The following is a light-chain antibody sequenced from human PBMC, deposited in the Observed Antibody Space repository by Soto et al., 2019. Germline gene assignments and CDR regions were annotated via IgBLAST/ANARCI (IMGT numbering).Light chain of an antibody. CDR1: QSVSSY. CDR2: VAS. Sequence: EIVLTQSPATLSLSPGERATLSCRASQSVSSYLAWYQQKPRQAPRLLIYVASNRAAGIPARFSGSGSGTDVTITISSQGPEEFAVYYCQQRSNARPTFGGGTKVEIK. CDR3: QQRSNARPT. J-gene: IGKJ4*01. V-gene: IGKV3-11*01.